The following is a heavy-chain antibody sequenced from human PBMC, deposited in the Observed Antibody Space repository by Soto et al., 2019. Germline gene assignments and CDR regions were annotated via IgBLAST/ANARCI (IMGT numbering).Heavy chain of an antibody. J-gene: IGHJ4*02. CDR2: IYYSGST. CDR3: AVVEMATITLGY. V-gene: IGHV4-59*01. CDR1: GGSISSYY. Sequence: QVQLQESGPGLVKPSETLSLTCTVSGGSISSYYWSWIRQPPGKGLEWIGYIYYSGSTNYNPSLKRRVTISVDTSKNQFSLKLSSVTAADTAVYYCAVVEMATITLGYWGQGTLVTVSS. D-gene: IGHD5-12*01.